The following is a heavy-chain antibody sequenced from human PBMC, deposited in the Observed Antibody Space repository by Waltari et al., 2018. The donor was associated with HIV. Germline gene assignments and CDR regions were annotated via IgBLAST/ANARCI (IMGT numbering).Heavy chain of an antibody. V-gene: IGHV3-23*04. J-gene: IGHJ4*02. Sequence: EVQLVESGGALLQPGGSLSLSCSASVITCRIYGITWVRQAPGKALEWVSAISGSGAGTYYADSVKVRFTISRDNPKNTLFLQMNSLRDDDTAVYYCASSPATGPIDYWGQGTLVTVSS. D-gene: IGHD1-1*01. CDR3: ASSPATGPIDY. CDR2: ISGSGAGT. CDR1: VITCRIYG.